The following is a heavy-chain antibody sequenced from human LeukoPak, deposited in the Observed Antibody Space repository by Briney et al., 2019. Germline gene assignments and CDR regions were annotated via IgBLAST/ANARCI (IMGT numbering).Heavy chain of an antibody. Sequence: GRSLRLSCAASGFTFSSYAMHWVRQAPGKGLEWVAVISYDGSNKYYADSVKGRFTISRDNSKNTLYLQMNSLRAEDTAAYYCARDMGEQWLATPTGFDYWGQGTLVTVSS. J-gene: IGHJ4*02. CDR2: ISYDGSNK. CDR1: GFTFSSYA. CDR3: ARDMGEQWLATPTGFDY. V-gene: IGHV3-30-3*01. D-gene: IGHD6-19*01.